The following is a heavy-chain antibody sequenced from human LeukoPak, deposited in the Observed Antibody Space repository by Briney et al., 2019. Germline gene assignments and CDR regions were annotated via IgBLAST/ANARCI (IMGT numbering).Heavy chain of an antibody. D-gene: IGHD3-22*01. Sequence: ASVKVSCKAPGYTFTSYGISWVRQAPGQGLEWMGWISAYNGNTNYAQKLQGRVTMTTDTSTSTAYMELRSLRSDDTAVYYCARSLYYDSSGYYGYWGQGTLVTVSS. CDR3: ARSLYYDSSGYYGY. CDR2: ISAYNGNT. CDR1: GYTFTSYG. J-gene: IGHJ4*02. V-gene: IGHV1-18*01.